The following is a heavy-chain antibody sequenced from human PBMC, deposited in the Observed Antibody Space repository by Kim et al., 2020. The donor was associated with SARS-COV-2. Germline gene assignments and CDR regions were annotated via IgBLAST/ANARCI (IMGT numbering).Heavy chain of an antibody. J-gene: IGHJ4*02. Sequence: SETLSLTCTVSGGSISSYYWSWIRQPPGKGLEWIGYIYYSGSTNYNPSLKSRVTISVDTSKNQFSLKLSSVTAAYTAVYYCARGDWNYVFLDYWGQGTLV. D-gene: IGHD1-7*01. V-gene: IGHV4-59*13. CDR1: GGSISSYY. CDR2: IYYSGST. CDR3: ARGDWNYVFLDY.